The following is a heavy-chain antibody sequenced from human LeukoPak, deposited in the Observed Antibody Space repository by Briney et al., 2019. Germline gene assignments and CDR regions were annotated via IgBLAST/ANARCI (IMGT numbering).Heavy chain of an antibody. Sequence: GASVKVSCKASGYTFTSYGISWVRQAPGQGLEWMGWISAYNGNTNYAQKLQGRVTMTTDTSTSTAYMELRSLRSDDTAVYYCARLGYCSGGSCSDSGCYGMDVWGQGTTVTVSS. CDR1: GYTFTSYG. CDR3: ARLGYCSGGSCSDSGCYGMDV. D-gene: IGHD2-15*01. CDR2: ISAYNGNT. V-gene: IGHV1-18*01. J-gene: IGHJ6*02.